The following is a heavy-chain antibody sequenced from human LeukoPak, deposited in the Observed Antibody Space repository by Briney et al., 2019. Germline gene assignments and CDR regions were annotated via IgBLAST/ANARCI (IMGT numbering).Heavy chain of an antibody. CDR3: AKRSFGASWDYGMDV. Sequence: PSETLSLTCTVSGGSISSSSYYWGWIRQPPGKGLEWIGSIYYSGSTYYNPSLKSRVTISVDTSKNQFSLKLSSVTAADTAVYYCAKRSFGASWDYGMDVWGQGTTVTVSS. CDR2: IYYSGST. D-gene: IGHD3-3*01. CDR1: GGSISSSSYY. V-gene: IGHV4-39*07. J-gene: IGHJ6*02.